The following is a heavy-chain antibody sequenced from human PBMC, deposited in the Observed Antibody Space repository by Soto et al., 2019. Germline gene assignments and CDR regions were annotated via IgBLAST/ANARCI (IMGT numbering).Heavy chain of an antibody. CDR2: ITGSGGST. V-gene: IGHV3-23*01. CDR1: GFTFSSYA. J-gene: IGHJ4*02. CDR3: AKGMGHHSPRGVDY. D-gene: IGHD2-21*01. Sequence: GGSLRLSCAASGFTFSSYAMSWVRQAPGKGLELVSAITGSGGSTNYADSVKGRFTISRDNSKNTLYLQMNSLSAEDTAVYYCAKGMGHHSPRGVDYWGQGTLVTVSS.